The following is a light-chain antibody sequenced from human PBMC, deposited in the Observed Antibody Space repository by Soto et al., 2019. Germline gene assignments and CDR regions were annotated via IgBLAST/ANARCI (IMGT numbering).Light chain of an antibody. V-gene: IGKV3D-20*02. Sequence: EIVLTQSPGTLSSYPVERATLSCEARQSVSSSHFAWYQQKPGQAPRLLIYDASKRATGIPARFSGSGSGTDFTLTISSLEPEDFAVYYCQQRSNWPTITFGQGTRLEIK. CDR3: QQRSNWPTIT. CDR2: DAS. J-gene: IGKJ5*01. CDR1: QSVSSSH.